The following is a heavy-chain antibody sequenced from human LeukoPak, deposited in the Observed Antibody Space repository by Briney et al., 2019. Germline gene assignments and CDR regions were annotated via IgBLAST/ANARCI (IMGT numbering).Heavy chain of an antibody. CDR2: ISSGRSYI. CDR3: ARGDTVLDY. D-gene: IGHD5-18*01. CDR1: GFTFSSYD. Sequence: GGSLRLSCAGSGFTFSSYDMHWVRQAPGKGLEWVSSISSGRSYIYYPDSVKGRFTISRDNAKNSLYLQMNSLRPDDTAVYYCARGDTVLDYWGLGTLVTVSS. J-gene: IGHJ4*02. V-gene: IGHV3-21*01.